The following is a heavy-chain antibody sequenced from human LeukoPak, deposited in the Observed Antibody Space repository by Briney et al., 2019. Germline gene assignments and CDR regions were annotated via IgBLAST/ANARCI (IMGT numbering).Heavy chain of an antibody. CDR1: GGSISSSSYY. CDR2: IYYSGST. J-gene: IGHJ4*02. Sequence: SETLSLTCTVSGGSISSSSYYWGWIRQPPGKGLEWIGSIYYSGSTYYNPSLKSRVTISVDTSKNQFSLKLSSVTAADTAVYYCARDPSQWLPHQPSNDYWGQGTLVTVSS. D-gene: IGHD3-22*01. CDR3: ARDPSQWLPHQPSNDY. V-gene: IGHV4-39*07.